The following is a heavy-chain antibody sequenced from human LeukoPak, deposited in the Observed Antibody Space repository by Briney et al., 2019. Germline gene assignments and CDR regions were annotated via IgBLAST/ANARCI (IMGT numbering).Heavy chain of an antibody. D-gene: IGHD3-16*01. V-gene: IGHV4-34*01. Sequence: PSETLSLTCAVYGGSFSGYYWSWIRQPPGKGLEWIGEINHSGSTNYNPSLKSRVTISVDTSKNRFSLKLSSVTAADTAVYYCVLRGLQTHWGQGTLVTVSS. J-gene: IGHJ4*02. CDR1: GGSFSGYY. CDR2: INHSGST. CDR3: VLRGLQTH.